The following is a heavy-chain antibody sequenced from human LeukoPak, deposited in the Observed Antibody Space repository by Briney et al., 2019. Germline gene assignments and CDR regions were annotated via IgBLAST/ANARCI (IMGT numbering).Heavy chain of an antibody. D-gene: IGHD6-13*01. J-gene: IGHJ4*02. Sequence: ASVKVSCKVSGYNLIEFSMHWVRQAPGKGLEWMGGFDPEVGETIYAQKFQGRVTLTEDTYTDTAYMELSRLRTEDTAVYYCATDLGRITAAGKTDYWGQGTLVTVSS. V-gene: IGHV1-24*01. CDR3: ATDLGRITAAGKTDY. CDR1: GYNLIEFS. CDR2: FDPEVGET.